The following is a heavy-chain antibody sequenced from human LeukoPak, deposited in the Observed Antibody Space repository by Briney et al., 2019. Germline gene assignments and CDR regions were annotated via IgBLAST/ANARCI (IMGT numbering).Heavy chain of an antibody. Sequence: ASVKVSCKASGGTFSSYAISWVRQAPGQGLEWVGRIIPILGIANYAQKFQGRVTITADKSTSTAYMELSSLRSEDTAVYYCARLWDYYDSSGSRDYFDYWGQGTLVTVSS. CDR3: ARLWDYYDSSGSRDYFDY. CDR1: GGTFSSYA. CDR2: IIPILGIA. V-gene: IGHV1-69*04. J-gene: IGHJ4*02. D-gene: IGHD3-22*01.